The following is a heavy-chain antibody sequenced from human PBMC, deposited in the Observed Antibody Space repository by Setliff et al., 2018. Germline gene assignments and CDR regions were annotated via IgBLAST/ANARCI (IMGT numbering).Heavy chain of an antibody. CDR1: GGPTIGYY. Sequence: SETLSLTCAVSGGPTIGYYWGWIRQPPGKGLEWIGSINYRGNTHDNPSLRSRVTMSVDTSKSHFSLRLSSLTAADTAVHYCARMAIRVASRPSSPLDYYYYMDLWGKGATVTVSS. D-gene: IGHD6-6*01. CDR3: ARMAIRVASRPSSPLDYYYYMDL. CDR2: INYRGNT. V-gene: IGHV4-39*02. J-gene: IGHJ6*03.